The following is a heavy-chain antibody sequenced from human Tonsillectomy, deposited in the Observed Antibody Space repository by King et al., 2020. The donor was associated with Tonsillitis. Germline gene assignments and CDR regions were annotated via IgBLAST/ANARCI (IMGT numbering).Heavy chain of an antibody. Sequence: VQLVESGAEVKKPGASVKVSCKASGYTFTGDYMHWVRQAPGQGLEWMGWINPKSGGTNYAQKFQGRVTMTRDTSITTAYMDLSSLRSDDTAVYYCARGRQKVGYWYFDLWGRGTLVTVSS. D-gene: IGHD1-26*01. CDR2: INPKSGGT. CDR3: ARGRQKVGYWYFDL. V-gene: IGHV1-2*02. J-gene: IGHJ2*01. CDR1: GYTFTGDY.